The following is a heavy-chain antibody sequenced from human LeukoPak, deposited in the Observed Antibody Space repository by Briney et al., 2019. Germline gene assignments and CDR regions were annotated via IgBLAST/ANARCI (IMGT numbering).Heavy chain of an antibody. D-gene: IGHD3-22*01. J-gene: IGHJ6*03. V-gene: IGHV3-11*01. Sequence: PGGSLRLSCAASGFTFSDYYMSWIRQAPGKGLEWVSYISSSGSTIYYADSVKGRFTISRDNAKNSLYLQMNSLRAEDTALYHCARGPATYYYDSSGYSYMDVWGKGTTVTISS. CDR3: ARGPATYYYDSSGYSYMDV. CDR1: GFTFSDYY. CDR2: ISSSGSTI.